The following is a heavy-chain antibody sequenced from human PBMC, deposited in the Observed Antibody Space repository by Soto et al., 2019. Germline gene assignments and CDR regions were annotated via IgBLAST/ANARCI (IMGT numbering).Heavy chain of an antibody. Sequence: QVQLVESGGGVVQPRRSLRLSCAASGFTFSSYGMHWVRQAPGKGLEWVAVIWYDGSNKYYADSVKGRFTISRDNSKNTLYLQMNSLRAEDTAVYYCARDGVHRYCSSTSCLDYWGQGTLVTVSS. V-gene: IGHV3-33*01. D-gene: IGHD2-2*01. J-gene: IGHJ4*02. CDR3: ARDGVHRYCSSTSCLDY. CDR1: GFTFSSYG. CDR2: IWYDGSNK.